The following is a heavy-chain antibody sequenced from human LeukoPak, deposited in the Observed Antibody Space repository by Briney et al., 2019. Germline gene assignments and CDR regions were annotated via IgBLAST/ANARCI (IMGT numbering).Heavy chain of an antibody. J-gene: IGHJ2*01. D-gene: IGHD3-22*01. CDR1: GGSISSYY. V-gene: IGHV4-59*08. Sequence: SETLSLTCTVSGGSISSYYWSWIRQPPGKGLEWIGYIYYSGSTNYNPSLKSRVTISVDTSKNQFFLKLSSVTAADTAVYYCARRHPNYDSSGYYWYFDLWGRGTLVTVSS. CDR2: IYYSGST. CDR3: ARRHPNYDSSGYYWYFDL.